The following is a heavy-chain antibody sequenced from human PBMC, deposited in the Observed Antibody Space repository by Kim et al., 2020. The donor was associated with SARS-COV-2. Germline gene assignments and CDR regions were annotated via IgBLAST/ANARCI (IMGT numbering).Heavy chain of an antibody. CDR3: AKAMERGDVLLWFGELLYYFDY. CDR1: GFTFSSYA. CDR2: ISGSGGST. D-gene: IGHD3-10*01. Sequence: GGSLRLSCAASGFTFSSYAMSWVRQAPGKGLEWVSAISGSGGSTYYADSVKGRFTISRDNSKNTLYLQMNSLRAEDTAVYYCAKAMERGDVLLWFGELLYYFDYWGQGTLVTVSS. J-gene: IGHJ4*02. V-gene: IGHV3-23*01.